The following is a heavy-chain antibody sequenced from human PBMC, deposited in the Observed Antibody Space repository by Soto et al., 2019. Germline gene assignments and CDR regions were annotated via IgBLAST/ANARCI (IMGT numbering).Heavy chain of an antibody. CDR2: IKQDGSEK. CDR1: GFMFSTYS. CDR3: ARVRSWSYYYSGMDV. J-gene: IGHJ6*02. V-gene: IGHV3-7*01. D-gene: IGHD6-13*01. Sequence: EVQLVESGGGLVQPGGSLRLSCVASGFMFSTYSMSWIRQPPGQGLEWVANIKQDGSEKSYVDSVKGRFTVSRDNAKNSVYLQMNSLRAEDTAVYYCARVRSWSYYYSGMDVWGQGTTVTVSS.